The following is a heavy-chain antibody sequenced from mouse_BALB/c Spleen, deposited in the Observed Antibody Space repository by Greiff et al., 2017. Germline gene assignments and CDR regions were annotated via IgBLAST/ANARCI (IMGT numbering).Heavy chain of an antibody. Sequence: LKQPGSELVRPGASVKLSCKASGYTFTSYWMHWVKQRHGQGLEWIGNIYPGSGSTNYDEKFKSKGTLTVDTSSSTAYMHLSSLTSEDSAVYYCTRSGYGNLSWFAYWGQGTLVTVSA. D-gene: IGHD2-10*02. J-gene: IGHJ3*01. V-gene: IGHV1S22*01. CDR3: TRSGYGNLSWFAY. CDR1: GYTFTSYW. CDR2: IYPGSGST.